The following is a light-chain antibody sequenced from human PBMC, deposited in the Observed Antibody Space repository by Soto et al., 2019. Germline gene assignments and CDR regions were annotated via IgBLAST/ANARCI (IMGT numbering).Light chain of an antibody. CDR2: AAS. J-gene: IGKJ1*01. CDR1: QGISNY. V-gene: IGKV1-27*01. CDR3: QKYNRSPWT. Sequence: DLQMTQSPSSLSASVGDRVTITCRACQGISNYLDWYQQKPGKVPKLLIYAASTLQTGVPSRFSGSGSGKEFNITISSLQLEYVATYYCQKYNRSPWTFGKGNKVEIK.